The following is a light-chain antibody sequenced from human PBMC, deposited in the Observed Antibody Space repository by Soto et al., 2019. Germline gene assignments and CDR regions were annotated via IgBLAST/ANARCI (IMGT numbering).Light chain of an antibody. CDR3: SSYISTTSLFV. V-gene: IGLV2-14*01. J-gene: IGLJ1*01. CDR1: SSDVGGFDF. CDR2: EVS. Sequence: QSALTQPASVSGSPGQSITISCTGTSSDVGGFDFVSWFQRHPGKAPKLLIYEVSRRPSGISNRFSGSKTVNTASLTISGLQAEDEAEYFCSSYISTTSLFVFGTGTKVTVL.